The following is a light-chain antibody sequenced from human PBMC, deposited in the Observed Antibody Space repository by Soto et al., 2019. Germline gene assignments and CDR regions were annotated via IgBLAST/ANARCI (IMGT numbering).Light chain of an antibody. V-gene: IGKV4-1*01. Sequence: DIVMTQSPDSLAVSLGERATINCKSSQSVLYSSNNKNYLAWYQQKPGQPPKLLIYWSSTRESVVPDRFSGSGSGKDFTLTISSLHAEDVAVYYCQQYYSLWTFGQGTKVEIK. CDR3: QQYYSLWT. CDR2: WSS. J-gene: IGKJ1*01. CDR1: QSVLYSSNNKNY.